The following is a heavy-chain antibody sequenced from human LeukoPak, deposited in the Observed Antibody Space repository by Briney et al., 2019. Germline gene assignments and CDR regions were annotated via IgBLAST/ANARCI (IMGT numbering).Heavy chain of an antibody. V-gene: IGHV3-20*04. CDR3: ARASSYYDISGYQNFDY. J-gene: IGHJ4*02. Sequence: GGYLRRSCAASGFTCDDYGMSWVRQAPGKGLEWVSGINWNGGSTGYADSVKGRFTISRDNAKNSLYVQMNSLRGEDTALYYCARASSYYDISGYQNFDYWGQGTLVTVSS. CDR2: INWNGGST. D-gene: IGHD3-22*01. CDR1: GFTCDDYG.